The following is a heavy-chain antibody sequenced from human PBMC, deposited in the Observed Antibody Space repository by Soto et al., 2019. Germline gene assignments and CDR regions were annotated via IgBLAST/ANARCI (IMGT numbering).Heavy chain of an antibody. CDR3: ARGGNRYSNTASGVGGFDF. D-gene: IGHD5-12*01. CDR1: GVSISSSY. Sequence: KPWETLSLTCTVSGVSISSSYWSWIRQSPGTGLEWIGYIYYTGTTNYNPSLKRRVTISLDTAKNQFSLNVNSLTTADTAVYFCARGGNRYSNTASGVGGFDFWGQGTLVTVSS. CDR2: IYYTGTT. V-gene: IGHV4-59*01. J-gene: IGHJ4*02.